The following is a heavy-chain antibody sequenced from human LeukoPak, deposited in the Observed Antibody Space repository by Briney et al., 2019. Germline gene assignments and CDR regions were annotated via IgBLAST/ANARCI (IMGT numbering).Heavy chain of an antibody. V-gene: IGHV3-74*01. CDR1: GFTFSSYW. CDR3: VSHVYGGSPFYI. CDR2: INTDGSIT. J-gene: IGHJ3*02. Sequence: PGGSLRLSCAASGFTFSSYWMHWVRQVPGKGLVWVSRINTDGSITSYADSVKGRFTISRDNAENTLYLQMNSLRAEDTAVYHCVSHVYGGSPFYIWGQGTMVTVSS. D-gene: IGHD4-23*01.